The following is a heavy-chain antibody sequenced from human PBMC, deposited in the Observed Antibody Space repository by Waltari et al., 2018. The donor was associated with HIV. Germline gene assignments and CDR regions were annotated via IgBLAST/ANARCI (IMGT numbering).Heavy chain of an antibody. D-gene: IGHD7-27*01. CDR3: ARPSNWGSRNWYFDL. V-gene: IGHV4-59*01. J-gene: IGHJ2*01. CDR1: GGSTSTYY. Sequence: QVQLQESGPGLVKPSETLSLTCTVSGGSTSTYYWNWIRQPPGKRLEWIGYIYYNGATIYNPSLKSRLSMSIDTSKNQFSLKLSSVTAADTAMYFCARPSNWGSRNWYFDLWGRGTLVTVSS. CDR2: IYYNGAT.